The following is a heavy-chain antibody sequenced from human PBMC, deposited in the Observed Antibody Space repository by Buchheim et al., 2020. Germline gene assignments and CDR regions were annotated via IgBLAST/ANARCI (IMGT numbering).Heavy chain of an antibody. CDR1: GFTFSTYS. D-gene: IGHD5-18*01. J-gene: IGHJ6*02. CDR3: AGDQFNSAWPYYYGMDV. Sequence: EMQLVESGGGLVQPGGSLRLSCEASGFTFSTYSMNWVRQAPGKGLEWVSYISSSSSTIYYADSLQGRFTISRANAKNSLYLQMNSLRAEDTAVYYCAGDQFNSAWPYYYGMDVWGQGTT. V-gene: IGHV3-48*01. CDR2: ISSSSSTI.